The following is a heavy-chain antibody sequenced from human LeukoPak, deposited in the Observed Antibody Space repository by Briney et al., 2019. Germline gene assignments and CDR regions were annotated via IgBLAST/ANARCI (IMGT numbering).Heavy chain of an antibody. Sequence: SGESLRLSCAASGFTFSNYAIHWVRQAPGKGLQWVAVISYDGNNKFYSDSVKGRFTISRDNSKSTVYLQADSLRVEDSAVYYCAKGILATISPYFDYWGQGTLVTVSS. CDR3: AKGILATISPYFDY. V-gene: IGHV3-30*18. J-gene: IGHJ4*02. CDR1: GFTFSNYA. CDR2: ISYDGNNK. D-gene: IGHD5-12*01.